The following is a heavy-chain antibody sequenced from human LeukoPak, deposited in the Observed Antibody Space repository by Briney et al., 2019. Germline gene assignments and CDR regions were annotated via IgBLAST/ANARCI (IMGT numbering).Heavy chain of an antibody. CDR3: ARSEYYYASSGYQDC. Sequence: AGSLRLSCAASGFTFSSYSMNWVRQPPGKGLEWVSYISSSSSTIYYADSVKGRFTISRDNAKNSLYLQMNSLRAEDTAVYYCARSEYYYASSGYQDCWGQGTLVTVSS. CDR2: ISSSSSTI. V-gene: IGHV3-48*04. J-gene: IGHJ4*02. CDR1: GFTFSSYS. D-gene: IGHD3-22*01.